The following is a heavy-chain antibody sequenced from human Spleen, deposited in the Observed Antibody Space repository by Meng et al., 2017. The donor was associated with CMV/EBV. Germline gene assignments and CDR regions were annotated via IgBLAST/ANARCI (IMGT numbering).Heavy chain of an antibody. Sequence: ASVKVSCKASGGTFSSYTISWVRQAPGKGLEWMGGFDPEGGKIIYAQKFRGRVTMTEDTSTDTVYMKLSSLRSEDTAVYYCATDVAGRGLFIGPFDHWGQGTLVTVSS. CDR2: FDPEGGKI. D-gene: IGHD3-10*01. CDR3: ATDVAGRGLFIGPFDH. CDR1: GGTFSSYT. J-gene: IGHJ4*02. V-gene: IGHV1-24*01.